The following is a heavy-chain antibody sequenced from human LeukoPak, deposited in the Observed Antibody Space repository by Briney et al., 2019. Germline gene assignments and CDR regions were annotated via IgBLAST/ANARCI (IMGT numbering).Heavy chain of an antibody. CDR1: EFTFSGYA. CDR2: ITSSSSTI. J-gene: IGHJ4*02. Sequence: GGSLRLSCAASEFTFSGYAMNWVRQAPGKGLEWVSYITSSSSTIYYADSVKGRFTISRDNAKNSLYLQMNSLRAEDTAVYYCARDIYYDSSGYYGSVYWGQGTLVTVSS. V-gene: IGHV3-48*01. D-gene: IGHD3-22*01. CDR3: ARDIYYDSSGYYGSVY.